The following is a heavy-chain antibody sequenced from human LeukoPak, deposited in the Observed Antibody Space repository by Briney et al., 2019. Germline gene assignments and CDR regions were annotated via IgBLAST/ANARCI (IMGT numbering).Heavy chain of an antibody. D-gene: IGHD5-12*01. CDR3: ARERGGY. Sequence: GRSLRLSCAASGFTFSSYAIHWVRQAPGKGLEWVAVISYDGSNKYYADSVKGRFTISRDNSKNTLYLQMNSLRAEDTAVYYCARERGGYWGQGTMVTVSS. V-gene: IGHV3-30-3*01. J-gene: IGHJ3*01. CDR2: ISYDGSNK. CDR1: GFTFSSYA.